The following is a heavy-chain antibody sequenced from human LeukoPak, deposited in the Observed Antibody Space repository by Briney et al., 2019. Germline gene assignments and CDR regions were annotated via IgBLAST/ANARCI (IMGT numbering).Heavy chain of an antibody. J-gene: IGHJ4*02. V-gene: IGHV3-15*01. CDR2: IKSKTDGGTT. Sequence: GGSLRLSCAASGITFSNAWMSWVRQAPGKGLEWVGRIKSKTDGGTTDYAAPVKGRFTISRDDSKNTLYLQMNNLKTEDTAVYYCSIEGDSGYESLFDYWGQGTLVTVSS. CDR1: GITFSNAW. CDR3: SIEGDSGYESLFDY. D-gene: IGHD5-12*01.